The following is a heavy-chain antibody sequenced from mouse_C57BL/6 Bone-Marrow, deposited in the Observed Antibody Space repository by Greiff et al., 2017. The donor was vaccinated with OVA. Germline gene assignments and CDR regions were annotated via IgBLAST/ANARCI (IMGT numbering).Heavy chain of an antibody. J-gene: IGHJ2*01. Sequence: EVKLMESGAELVRPGASVKLSCTASGFNIKDDYMHWVKQRPEQGLEWIGWIDPENGDTEYASKVQGKATITADTSSNTAYLQLSSLTSEDTAVYYCTTRYYDYFDYWGQGTTLTVSS. D-gene: IGHD1-1*01. CDR2: IDPENGDT. V-gene: IGHV14-4*01. CDR3: TTRYYDYFDY. CDR1: GFNIKDDY.